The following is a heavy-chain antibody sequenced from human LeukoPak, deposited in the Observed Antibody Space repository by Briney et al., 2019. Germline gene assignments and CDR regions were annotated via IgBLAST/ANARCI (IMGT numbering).Heavy chain of an antibody. Sequence: PGGSLRLSCAASGFTFSSYSMNWVRQAPGKGLEWVSSISRSSYIYYADSVKVRFTISRDNAKNSLYLQMNSLRAEDTAVYYCARGPGYCSSTSCYYAFDIWGQGTMVTVSS. CDR1: GFTFSSYS. CDR3: ARGPGYCSSTSCYYAFDI. D-gene: IGHD2-2*01. J-gene: IGHJ3*02. CDR2: ISRSSYI. V-gene: IGHV3-21*01.